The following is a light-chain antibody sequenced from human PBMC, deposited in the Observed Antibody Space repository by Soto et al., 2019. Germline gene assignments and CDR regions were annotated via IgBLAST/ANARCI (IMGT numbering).Light chain of an antibody. CDR3: QQYGDSPKT. CDR1: QSVSNSF. J-gene: IGKJ1*01. V-gene: IGKV3-20*01. CDR2: ATS. Sequence: EIVLTQSPGTLSLSPGERATLSCRASQSVSNSFLAWYQQKPGQAPRLLIYATSSRATGIPDRFSGSGSGTDFTLTISRLEPEDFAVYYCQQYGDSPKTFGQGTKVEIK.